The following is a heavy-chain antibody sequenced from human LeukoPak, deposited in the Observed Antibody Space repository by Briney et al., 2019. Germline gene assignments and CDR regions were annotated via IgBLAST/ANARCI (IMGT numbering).Heavy chain of an antibody. CDR2: MNPNSGNT. D-gene: IGHD6-6*01. CDR1: GHTFTSYD. V-gene: IGHV1-8*01. CDR3: ARVGRIAARPGNWFDP. J-gene: IGHJ5*02. Sequence: GASAKVSCKASGHTFTSYDINWVRQATGQGLEWMGWMNPNSGNTGYAQKFQGRVTMTRNTSISTAYMELSSLRSEDTAVYYCARVGRIAARPGNWFDPWGQGTLVTVSS.